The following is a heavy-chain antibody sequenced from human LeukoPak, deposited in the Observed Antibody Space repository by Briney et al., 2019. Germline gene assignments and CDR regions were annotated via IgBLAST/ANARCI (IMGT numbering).Heavy chain of an antibody. CDR2: INPNSGGT. D-gene: IGHD6-6*01. J-gene: IGHJ4*02. CDR1: GYTFTSYG. CDR3: ARGFDSSSSD. Sequence: ASVKVSCKASGYTFTSYGISWVRQAPGQGLEWMGWINPNSGGTNYAQKFQGRVTMTRDTSISTAYMELSRLRSDDTAVYYCARGFDSSSSDWGQGTLVTVSS. V-gene: IGHV1-2*02.